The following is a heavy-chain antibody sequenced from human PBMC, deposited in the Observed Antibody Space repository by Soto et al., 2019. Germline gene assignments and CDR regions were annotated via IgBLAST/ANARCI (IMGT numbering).Heavy chain of an antibody. V-gene: IGHV3-48*01. Sequence: EVQLVESGGGLVQPGGSLRLSCAASGFNFATYSMNWVRRAPGKGLEWLSYISSGSATIYYADSVKGRFTISRDNAKNSLYMQMNSLRAEDTAVYYCARELVIGDSLGFDPWGQGTLVTVSS. J-gene: IGHJ5*02. CDR1: GFNFATYS. D-gene: IGHD2-21*02. CDR3: ARELVIGDSLGFDP. CDR2: ISSGSATI.